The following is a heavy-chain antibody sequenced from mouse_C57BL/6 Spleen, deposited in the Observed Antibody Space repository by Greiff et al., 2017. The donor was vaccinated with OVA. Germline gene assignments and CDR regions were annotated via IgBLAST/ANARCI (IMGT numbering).Heavy chain of an antibody. CDR3: TTFPLYYYGSLDY. J-gene: IGHJ2*01. CDR1: GFNIKDDY. V-gene: IGHV14-4*01. D-gene: IGHD1-1*01. CDR2: IDPENGDT. Sequence: EVQVVESGAELVRPGASVKLSCTASGFNIKDDYMHWVKQRPEQGLEWIGWIDPENGDTEYASQFQGKATITADTSSNTAYLQLSSLTSEDTAVYYCTTFPLYYYGSLDYWGQGTTLTVSS.